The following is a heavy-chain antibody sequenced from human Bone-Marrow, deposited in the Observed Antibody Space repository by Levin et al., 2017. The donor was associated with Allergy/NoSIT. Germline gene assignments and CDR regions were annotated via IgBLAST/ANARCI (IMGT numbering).Heavy chain of an antibody. CDR3: ARFVGMTTADPDRSLDV. J-gene: IGHJ6*02. D-gene: IGHD1-14*01. Sequence: NASETLSLTCTVSGGSISSTSYYWDWIRQPPGKGLEWIGSIHYSGSTYYSSSLKSRVTISVDKSKNRFSLKLTSVTAADTAVYYCARFVGMTTADPDRSLDVWGQGTTVTVSS. V-gene: IGHV4-39*01. CDR1: GGSISSTSYY. CDR2: IHYSGST.